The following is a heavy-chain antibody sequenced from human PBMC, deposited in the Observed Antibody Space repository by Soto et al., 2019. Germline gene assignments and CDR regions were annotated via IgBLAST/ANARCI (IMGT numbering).Heavy chain of an antibody. D-gene: IGHD3-3*01. J-gene: IGHJ6*02. CDR2: ISTSNGYT. CDR1: GYSFSTYG. V-gene: IGHV1-18*01. Sequence: QVQLVQSAGEVKEPGASLKVACKASGYSFSTYGISWVRQAPGQGLEWMGWISTSNGYTNYAQKFQGRVSMTTDTSTNTAYMEVRCLRSDDTAFYFCARDRSCALLEWSPSDSYGMDVWGQGTSVTVSS. CDR3: ARDRSCALLEWSPSDSYGMDV.